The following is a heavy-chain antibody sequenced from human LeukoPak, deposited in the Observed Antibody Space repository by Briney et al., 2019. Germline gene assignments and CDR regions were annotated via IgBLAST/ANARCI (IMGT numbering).Heavy chain of an antibody. V-gene: IGHV1-46*01. D-gene: IGHD1-1*01. J-gene: IGHJ4*02. CDR3: ARGRGTETELYYFDY. CDR2: INPSGGST. Sequence: ASVKVSYKASGYTFTSYYMHWVRQAPGQGLEWMGIINPSGGSTSYAQKFQGRVTMTRDTSTSTVYMELSSLRSEDTAVYYCARGRGTETELYYFDYWGQGTLVTVSS. CDR1: GYTFTSYY.